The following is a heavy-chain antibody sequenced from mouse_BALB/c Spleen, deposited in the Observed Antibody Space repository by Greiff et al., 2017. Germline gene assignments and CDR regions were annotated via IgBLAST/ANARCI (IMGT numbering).Heavy chain of an antibody. D-gene: IGHD1-1*01. J-gene: IGHJ2*01. CDR3: ARRDTTVVGFDY. CDR2: IYPGDGDT. CDR1: GYAFSSYW. Sequence: QVQLQQSGAELVRPGSSVKISCKASGYAFSSYWMNWVKQRPGQGLEWIGQIYPGDGDTNYNGKFKGKATLTVDKSSSTAYMQLSSPTSEDSAVYYCARRDTTVVGFDYWGQGTTLTVSS. V-gene: IGHV1-80*01.